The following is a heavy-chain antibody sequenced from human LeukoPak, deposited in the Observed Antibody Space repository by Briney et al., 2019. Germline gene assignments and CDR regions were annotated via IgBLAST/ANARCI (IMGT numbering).Heavy chain of an antibody. Sequence: MTSQTLSLTCTVSGGSISSGSYYWAWIRQPPGQGLEWMGSIYYSGSTYYSPSLTSRVTISVDTSKNQFSLKLNSVTAADTAVYYCARLSAPSNYDGIDDWGQGTTVTVSS. J-gene: IGHJ6*02. V-gene: IGHV4-39*07. D-gene: IGHD6-13*01. CDR1: GGSISSGSYY. CDR2: IYYSGST. CDR3: ARLSAPSNYDGIDD.